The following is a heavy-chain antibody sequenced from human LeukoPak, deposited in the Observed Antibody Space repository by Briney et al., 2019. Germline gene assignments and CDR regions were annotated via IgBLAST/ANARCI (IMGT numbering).Heavy chain of an antibody. CDR1: GFTFSSYG. Sequence: GGSLRLSCAASGFTFSSYGMSWVRQAPGKGPEWVSAISGSGGSTYYADSVKGRFTISRDNSKNTLYLQMNSLRAEDTAMYYCARRGAVAGTFDYWGQGTLVTVSS. D-gene: IGHD6-19*01. J-gene: IGHJ4*02. CDR3: ARRGAVAGTFDY. CDR2: ISGSGGST. V-gene: IGHV3-23*01.